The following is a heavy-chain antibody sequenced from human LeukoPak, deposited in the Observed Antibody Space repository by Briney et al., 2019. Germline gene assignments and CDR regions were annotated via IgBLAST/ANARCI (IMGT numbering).Heavy chain of an antibody. CDR2: MYTSGST. J-gene: IGHJ4*02. CDR1: GVSVSSDY. D-gene: IGHD1-1*01. V-gene: IGHV4-4*07. CDR3: ARCVGCWKEEYFEY. Sequence: SETLSLTCTVSGVSVSSDYWSWIRQPAGKGLEWIGRMYTSGSTSYNPSLKSRVTISVDTSENKFSLKLNSVTAADTAVYYCARCVGCWKEEYFEYWGQGTLVTVSS.